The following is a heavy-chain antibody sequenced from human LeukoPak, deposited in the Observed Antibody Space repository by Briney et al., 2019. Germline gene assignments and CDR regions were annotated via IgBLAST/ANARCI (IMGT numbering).Heavy chain of an antibody. CDR3: AKHSSGPTDAFDI. J-gene: IGHJ3*02. Sequence: ASVKVSCKASGYAFTSYYVHWVRQAPGQGLEWMGIINPGLGSTSYAQIFQGRVTMTRDTSTSTVYMELSSLRYEDTAVYYCAKHSSGPTDAFDIWGQGTMVTVSS. V-gene: IGHV1-46*01. CDR2: INPGLGST. CDR1: GYAFTSYY. D-gene: IGHD6-19*01.